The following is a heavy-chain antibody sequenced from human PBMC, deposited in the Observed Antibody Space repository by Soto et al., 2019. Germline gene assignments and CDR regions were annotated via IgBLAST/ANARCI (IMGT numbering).Heavy chain of an antibody. CDR1: GGSISSYY. D-gene: IGHD2-2*02. CDR2: IYYSGST. V-gene: IGHV4-59*01. J-gene: IGHJ6*02. Sequence: PSETLSLTCTVSGGSISSYYWSWIRQPPGKGLEWIGYIYYSGSTNYNPSLKSRVTISVDTSKNPFSLKLSSVTAADTAVYYCARDFSSRYCSSTSCYIDIYGMDVWGQGTTVTVSS. CDR3: ARDFSSRYCSSTSCYIDIYGMDV.